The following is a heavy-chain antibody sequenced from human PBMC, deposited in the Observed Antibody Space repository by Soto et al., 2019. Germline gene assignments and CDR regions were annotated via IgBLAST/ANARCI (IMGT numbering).Heavy chain of an antibody. CDR3: ARGAQPWLVPYDDY. Sequence: GGSLGLSCAASGFTFSSYAMSWARQAPGKGLEWVSAISGSGGSTYYADSVKGRFTISRDNSKNTLYLQMNSLRAEDTAVYYCARGAQPWLVPYDDYWGQGTLVTVSS. V-gene: IGHV3-23*01. CDR2: ISGSGGST. D-gene: IGHD6-19*01. J-gene: IGHJ4*02. CDR1: GFTFSSYA.